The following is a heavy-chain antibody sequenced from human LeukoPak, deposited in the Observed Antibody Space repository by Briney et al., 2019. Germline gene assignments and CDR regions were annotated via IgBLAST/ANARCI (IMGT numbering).Heavy chain of an antibody. Sequence: PGGSLRLSCAASGFTFSTYSMKWVRQAPGKGLEWVSSISSSTSYKDYADSVKGRFTISRDNAKNSLYLQMNSLRAEDTAIYYCARGSGSSSWYNYFDYWGQGTLVTVSS. D-gene: IGHD6-13*01. CDR2: ISSSTSYK. J-gene: IGHJ4*02. CDR1: GFTFSTYS. V-gene: IGHV3-21*01. CDR3: ARGSGSSSWYNYFDY.